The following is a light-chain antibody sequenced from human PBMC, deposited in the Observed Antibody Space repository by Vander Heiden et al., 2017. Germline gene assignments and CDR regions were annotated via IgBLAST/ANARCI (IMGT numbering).Light chain of an antibody. CDR1: QSVGSN. CDR3: QQYNNWPLT. J-gene: IGKJ4*01. V-gene: IGKV3-15*01. CDR2: DTS. Sequence: EIVMTQSPANLSVSPGERATLSCRASQSVGSNLAWYQQKPGQAPRLLIYDTSTRATGIPARFSGSGSGTEFTLTISSLESEDFAVHYCQQYNNWPLTFGGGTKVEIK.